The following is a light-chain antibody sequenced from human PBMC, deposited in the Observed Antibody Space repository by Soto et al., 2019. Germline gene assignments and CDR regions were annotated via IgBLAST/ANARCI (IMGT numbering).Light chain of an antibody. CDR1: QGISTY. CDR3: QKYDSAPFT. V-gene: IGKV1-27*01. Sequence: DIPMTQSPSSLSASVGDRVTITCRASQGISTYLAWFQQKPGKVPKLLIYTASTVHSGVPSRFSGSGSGTRFALTISSLQPEDVATYYCQKYDSAPFTFGPGTKVDIK. J-gene: IGKJ3*01. CDR2: TAS.